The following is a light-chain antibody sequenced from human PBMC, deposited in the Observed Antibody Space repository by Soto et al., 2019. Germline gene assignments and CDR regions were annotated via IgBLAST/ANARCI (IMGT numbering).Light chain of an antibody. CDR3: SSYTSSGTYV. CDR2: DVS. Sequence: QSALTQPASVSGSPGQSITISCTGSSSDVGGYDYVSWYQQHPGKAPKLMIYDVSNRPSGVSNRFSGSKSGNTASLTISGLQAEDEADYYCSSYTSSGTYVFGTGTKLIVL. V-gene: IGLV2-14*01. CDR1: SSDVGGYDY. J-gene: IGLJ1*01.